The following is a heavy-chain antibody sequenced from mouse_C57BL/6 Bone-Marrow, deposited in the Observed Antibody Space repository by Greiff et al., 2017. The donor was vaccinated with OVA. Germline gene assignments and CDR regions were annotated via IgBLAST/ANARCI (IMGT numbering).Heavy chain of an antibody. D-gene: IGHD2-10*01. J-gene: IGHJ4*01. CDR2: IDPNSGGT. Sequence: QVQLKQPGAELVKPGASVKLSCKASGYTFTSYWMHWVKQRPGRGLEWIGRIDPNSGGTKYNEKFKSKATLTVDKPSSTAYMQLSSLTSEDSAVYDCAKSYLEAMDYWGQGTSVTVSS. CDR1: GYTFTSYW. CDR3: AKSYLEAMDY. V-gene: IGHV1-72*01.